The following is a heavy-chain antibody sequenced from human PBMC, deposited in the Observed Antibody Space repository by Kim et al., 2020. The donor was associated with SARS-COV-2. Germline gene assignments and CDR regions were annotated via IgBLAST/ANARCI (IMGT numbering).Heavy chain of an antibody. CDR1: GGTFSSYA. D-gene: IGHD6-19*01. J-gene: IGHJ3*02. Sequence: SVKVSCKASGGTFSSYAISWVRQAHGQGLEWMGRIIPILGIANYAQKFQGRVTITADKSTSTAYMELSSLRSEDTAVYYCANMAGLDAFDIWGQGTMVTVSS. CDR3: ANMAGLDAFDI. CDR2: IIPILGIA. V-gene: IGHV1-69*04.